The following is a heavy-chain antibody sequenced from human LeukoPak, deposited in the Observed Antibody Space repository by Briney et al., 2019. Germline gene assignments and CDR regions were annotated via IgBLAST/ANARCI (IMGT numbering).Heavy chain of an antibody. CDR2: IYYSGST. Sequence: PSETLSLTCTVSGGSISSYYWSWIRQPPGKGLEWIGYIYYSGSTNYNPSLKSRVTISVDTSKNQFSLKLSSVTAADTAVYYCARAADSYADYWGQGTLVTVSS. CDR3: ARAADSYADY. CDR1: GGSISSYY. J-gene: IGHJ4*02. V-gene: IGHV4-59*01. D-gene: IGHD5-18*01.